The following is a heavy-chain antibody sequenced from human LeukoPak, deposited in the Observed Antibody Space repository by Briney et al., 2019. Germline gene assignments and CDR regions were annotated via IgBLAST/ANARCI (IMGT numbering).Heavy chain of an antibody. J-gene: IGHJ4*02. CDR3: AKDQKYYYDSSGQEYYFDY. D-gene: IGHD3-22*01. CDR1: GFTFSSYA. CDR2: ISGSGGST. V-gene: IGHV3-23*01. Sequence: GGSLRLSCAASGFTFSSYAMSWVRQAPGKGLEWVSGISGSGGSTYYADSVKGRFTISRDNSKNTLYLQMNSLRAEDTAVYYCAKDQKYYYDSSGQEYYFDYWGQGTLVTVSS.